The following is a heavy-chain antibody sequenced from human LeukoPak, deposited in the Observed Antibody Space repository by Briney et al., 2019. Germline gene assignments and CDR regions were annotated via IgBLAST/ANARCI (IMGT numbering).Heavy chain of an antibody. CDR1: GFTFSNFW. Sequence: GGSLRLSCAASGFTFSNFWMHWVRQAPGKGLVWDALIYGDGSFTRYADSVKGRFTISRDNSKNTLYLQMNSLRAEDTAVYYCARDGGSYYFDYWGQGTLVTVSS. CDR2: IYGDGSFT. CDR3: ARDGGSYYFDY. J-gene: IGHJ4*02. D-gene: IGHD1-26*01. V-gene: IGHV3-74*01.